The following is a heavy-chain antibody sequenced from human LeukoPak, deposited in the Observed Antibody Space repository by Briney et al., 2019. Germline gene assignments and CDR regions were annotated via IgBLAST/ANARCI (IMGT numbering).Heavy chain of an antibody. Sequence: GGSLRLSCAASGFTFSSYWMSWVRQAPGKGLEWVANIKQDGSEKYYVDSVKGRFTISRDNAQNSLHLQMNSLRAEDSAVYYCARLSSGWYGDFDYWGQGTLVTVSS. CDR3: ARLSSGWYGDFDY. CDR2: IKQDGSEK. D-gene: IGHD6-19*01. CDR1: GFTFSSYW. V-gene: IGHV3-7*03. J-gene: IGHJ4*02.